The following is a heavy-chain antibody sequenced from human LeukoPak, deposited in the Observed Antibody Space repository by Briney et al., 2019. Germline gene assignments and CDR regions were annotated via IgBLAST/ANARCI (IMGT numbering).Heavy chain of an antibody. Sequence: HPGGSLRLSCAASGFTFSSYAMSWVRQAPGMGLEWVSSIGSSGDITYYADSVKGRFTISRDNSKNTLYLQMNSLRAEDTAVYYCAKDVDNGDYVVYWGQGILVTVSS. D-gene: IGHD4-17*01. CDR2: IGSSGDIT. V-gene: IGHV3-23*01. CDR3: AKDVDNGDYVVY. CDR1: GFTFSSYA. J-gene: IGHJ4*02.